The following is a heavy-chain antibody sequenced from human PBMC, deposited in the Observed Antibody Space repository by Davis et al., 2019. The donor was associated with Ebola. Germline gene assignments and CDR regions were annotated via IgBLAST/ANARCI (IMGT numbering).Heavy chain of an antibody. V-gene: IGHV4-30-4*01. CDR1: GGSVTTAEYY. Sequence: PSETLSLTCTVSGGSVTTAEYYWTWIRQPPGMGLEYIGNIYYSGSTYYNPSLRSRVTISVDTSKNQFSLRLGSVTAADTAVYYCVRDGGPGGSCYCGDYWGQGTLVTVSS. D-gene: IGHD2-15*01. CDR2: IYYSGST. CDR3: VRDGGPGGSCYCGDY. J-gene: IGHJ4*02.